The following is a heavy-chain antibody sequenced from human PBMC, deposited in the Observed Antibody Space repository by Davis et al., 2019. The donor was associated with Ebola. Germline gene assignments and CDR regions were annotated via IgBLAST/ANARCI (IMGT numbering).Heavy chain of an antibody. CDR3: ARGDYFDSSGYYFSGGFDP. V-gene: IGHV4-34*01. Sequence: SETLSLTCAVYGGSFSGYYWNWIRQPPGKGLEWIGEINHSGSTNYNPSLKSRVTISVDTSKNQFSLKLSSVTAADTAVYYCARGDYFDSSGYYFSGGFDPWGQGTLVTVSS. D-gene: IGHD3-22*01. J-gene: IGHJ5*02. CDR2: INHSGST. CDR1: GGSFSGYY.